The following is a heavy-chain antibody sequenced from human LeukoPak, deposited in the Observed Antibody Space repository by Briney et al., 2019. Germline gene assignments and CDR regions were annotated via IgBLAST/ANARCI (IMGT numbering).Heavy chain of an antibody. D-gene: IGHD5-18*01. V-gene: IGHV3-11*06. J-gene: IGHJ3*02. CDR3: ARDGGGHSNGNDAFDI. Sequence: GGSLRLSCAASGFTFSDYYMSWIRQAPGKGPEWVSYISSGSDYSNYADSVKGRFTISRDSAKNSLYLQMNSLRAEDTAVYYCARDGGGHSNGNDAFDIWGQGTMVTVSS. CDR2: ISSGSDYS. CDR1: GFTFSDYY.